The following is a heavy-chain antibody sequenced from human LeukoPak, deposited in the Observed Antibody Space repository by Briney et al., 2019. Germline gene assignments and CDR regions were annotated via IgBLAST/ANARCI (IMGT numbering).Heavy chain of an antibody. Sequence: PSETLSLTCAVYGGSFSGYYWSWIRQPPGKGLEWIGEINHSGSTNYNPSLKSRVTISVDTSKHQFSLKLSSVTAADTAVYYCARLLYYDYVWGSYRPKVVDYWGQGTLVTVSS. CDR1: GGSFSGYY. V-gene: IGHV4-34*01. J-gene: IGHJ4*02. CDR3: ARLLYYDYVWGSYRPKVVDY. CDR2: INHSGST. D-gene: IGHD3-16*02.